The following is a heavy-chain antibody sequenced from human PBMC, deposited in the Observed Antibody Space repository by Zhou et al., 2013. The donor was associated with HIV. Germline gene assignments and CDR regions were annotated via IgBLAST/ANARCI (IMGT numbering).Heavy chain of an antibody. CDR1: GGTFSSYA. V-gene: IGHV1-69*05. CDR3: AMDYDFWSGYLRGYYFDY. CDR2: IIPIFGTA. D-gene: IGHD3-3*01. Sequence: QVQLVQSGAEVKKPGSSVKVSCKASGGTFSSYAISWVRQAPGQGLEWMGGIIPIFGTANYAQKFQGRVTITTDESTSTAYMELSSLRSEDTAVYYCAMDYDFWSGYLRGYYFDYWGQGTLVTVSS. J-gene: IGHJ4*02.